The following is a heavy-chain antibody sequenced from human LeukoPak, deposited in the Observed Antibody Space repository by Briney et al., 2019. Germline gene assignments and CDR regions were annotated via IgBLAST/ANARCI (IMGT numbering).Heavy chain of an antibody. J-gene: IGHJ3*02. CDR3: AKDGGSSGYYVYPDAFDI. CDR1: GFTFSSYA. D-gene: IGHD3-22*01. V-gene: IGHV3-23*01. Sequence: GGSLRLSCAASGFTFSSYAMSWFRQAPGKGLEWVSAISGSGGSTYYADSVKGRFTISRDNSKNTLYLQMNSLRAEDTAVYYCAKDGGSSGYYVYPDAFDIWGQGTMVTVSS. CDR2: ISGSGGST.